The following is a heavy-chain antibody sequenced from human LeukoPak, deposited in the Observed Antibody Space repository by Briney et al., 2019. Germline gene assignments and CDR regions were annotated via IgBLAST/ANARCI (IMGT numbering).Heavy chain of an antibody. J-gene: IGHJ5*02. Sequence: SETLSLTCTVSGNSISSGDNYWSWIRQPAGKGLEWIGRIYTSGSTNYNPSLKSRVTISVDTSKNQFSLKLSSVTAADTAVYYCARDSVVRGVGGFDPWGQGTLVTVSS. CDR1: GNSISSGDNY. CDR2: IYTSGST. CDR3: ARDSVVRGVGGFDP. D-gene: IGHD3-10*01. V-gene: IGHV4-61*02.